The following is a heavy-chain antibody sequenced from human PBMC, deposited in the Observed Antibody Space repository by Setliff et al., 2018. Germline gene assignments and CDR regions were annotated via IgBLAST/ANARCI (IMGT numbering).Heavy chain of an antibody. J-gene: IGHJ4*01. CDR1: GFTFSTYS. CDR3: ANHNPARRALNGTPLDN. CDR2: ISGDSVYI. Sequence: LRLSCAASGFTFSTYSMSWVRQVPGKGLEWVSAISGDSVYIYYGDSVKGRFTISRDNSKNTLYLQMRSLRAEDTAIYYCANHNPARRALNGTPLDNWGHGTLVTVSS. V-gene: IGHV3-23*01. D-gene: IGHD3-9*01.